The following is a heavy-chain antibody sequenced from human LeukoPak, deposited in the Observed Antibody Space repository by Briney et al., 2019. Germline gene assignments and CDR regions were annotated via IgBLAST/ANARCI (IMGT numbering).Heavy chain of an antibody. J-gene: IGHJ4*02. CDR1: GFTFSSYS. V-gene: IGHV3-21*01. Sequence: GGSLRLSCAASGFTFSSYSMNWVRQAPGKGLEWVSSISSSSSYIYYADSVNGRFSISRDNAKNSLYPQMNRLRAEDTAVYYCAPFGVVIYWGQGTLVTVSS. D-gene: IGHD3-3*01. CDR3: APFGVVIY. CDR2: ISSSSSYI.